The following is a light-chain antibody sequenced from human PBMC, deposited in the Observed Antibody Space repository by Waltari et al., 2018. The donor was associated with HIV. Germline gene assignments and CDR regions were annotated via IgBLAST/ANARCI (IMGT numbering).Light chain of an antibody. CDR3: QQRGSGWLT. V-gene: IGKV3-11*01. Sequence: EIVLTQSPATLSLSPGERATLSCTASEGISRNLGWYQQKPGQAPRLLIDDATHRATGIPDRFSGSGSGTEFTLTSSSLEPEDFAVYFCQQRGSGWLTFGGGTKVEIK. CDR1: EGISRN. J-gene: IGKJ4*01. CDR2: DAT.